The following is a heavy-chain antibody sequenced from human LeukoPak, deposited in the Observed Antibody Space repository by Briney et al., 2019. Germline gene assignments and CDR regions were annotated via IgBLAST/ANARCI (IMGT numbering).Heavy chain of an antibody. V-gene: IGHV4-38-2*01. J-gene: IGHJ5*02. CDR2: IYHSGST. Sequence: SETLSLTCAVSGYSISSGYYWGWIRQPPGKGLEWIGIIYHSGSTYYNPSLKSRVTISVDKSKNQFSLKLSSVTAADTAVYYCARSPYCSSTSCYLFNWFDPWGQGTLVTVSS. D-gene: IGHD2-2*01. CDR3: ARSPYCSSTSCYLFNWFDP. CDR1: GYSISSGYY.